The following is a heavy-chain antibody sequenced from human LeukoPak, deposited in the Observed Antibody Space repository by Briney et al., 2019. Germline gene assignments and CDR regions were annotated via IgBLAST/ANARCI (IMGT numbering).Heavy chain of an antibody. Sequence: PGGSLRLSCAASGFTFSSSYMTWVRQAPGKGLEWVSIIYSGGNTYYSDSVQGRFTISSDNSKNTLYLQMNSLRAEDTAVYHCASSREATSNWFVYWGQGTLVTVSS. CDR2: IYSGGNT. J-gene: IGHJ5*01. CDR1: GFTFSSSY. V-gene: IGHV3-66*01. D-gene: IGHD2-2*01. CDR3: ASSREATSNWFVY.